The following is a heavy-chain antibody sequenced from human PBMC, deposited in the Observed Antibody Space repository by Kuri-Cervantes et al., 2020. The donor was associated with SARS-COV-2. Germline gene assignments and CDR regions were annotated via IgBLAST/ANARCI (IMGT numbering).Heavy chain of an antibody. CDR2: ISGSGGST. Sequence: LSLTCAASGFTFSSYAMSWVRQASGKGLEWISAISGSGGSTYYADSVKGRFTISRDNSKNTLYLQMNSLRAEDTAVYYCAKEGFISALGGWFDPWGQGTLVTVSS. J-gene: IGHJ5*02. V-gene: IGHV3-23*01. CDR3: AKEGFISALGGWFDP. D-gene: IGHD1-26*01. CDR1: GFTFSSYA.